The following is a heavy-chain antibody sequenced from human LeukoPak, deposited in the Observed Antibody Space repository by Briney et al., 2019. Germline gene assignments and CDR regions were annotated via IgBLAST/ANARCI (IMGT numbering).Heavy chain of an antibody. CDR1: GFTFSSYA. D-gene: IGHD3-10*01. V-gene: IGHV3-23*01. CDR3: AKHFGGDSGSSLDY. CDR2: ISGSGAGT. J-gene: IGHJ4*02. Sequence: PGGSLRLSRAASGFTFSSYAMSWVRQAPGKGLEWVSAISGSGAGTYYVDSVKGRFTISRDNSKNTLYLQVNSLRAEDTAVYYCAKHFGGDSGSSLDYWGQGTLVTVSS.